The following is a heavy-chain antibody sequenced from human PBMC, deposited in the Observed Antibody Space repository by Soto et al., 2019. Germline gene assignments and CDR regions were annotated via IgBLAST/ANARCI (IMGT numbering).Heavy chain of an antibody. D-gene: IGHD4-17*01. V-gene: IGHV4-39*07. CDR1: GGSISSSSYY. CDR2: IYYSGST. J-gene: IGHJ3*02. Sequence: SETLSLTCTVSGGSISSSSYYWGWIRQPPGKGLEWIGSIYYSGSTNYNPSLKSRVTISVDTSKNQFSLKLSSVTAADTAVYYCARYGDWRRGAFDIWGQGTMVTVSS. CDR3: ARYGDWRRGAFDI.